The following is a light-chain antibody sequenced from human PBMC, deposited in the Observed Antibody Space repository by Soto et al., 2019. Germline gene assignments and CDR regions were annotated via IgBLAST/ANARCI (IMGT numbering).Light chain of an antibody. V-gene: IGKV3-20*01. CDR3: QQYSSSPVT. CDR1: QRVSNTY. Sequence: EIVLAQPPGTLSLSPGERATLSCRASQRVSNTYLAWYQQKPGQAPRLLIYGVSSRATGIPDRFSGSGSGTDFTLTISRLEPEDFAVYYCQQYSSSPVTFGGGTKVDIK. CDR2: GVS. J-gene: IGKJ4*01.